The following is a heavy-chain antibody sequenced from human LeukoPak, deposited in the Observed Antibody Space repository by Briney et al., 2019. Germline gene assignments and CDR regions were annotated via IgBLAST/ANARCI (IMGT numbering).Heavy chain of an antibody. V-gene: IGHV4-59*01. J-gene: IGHJ2*01. CDR2: IYYSGST. Sequence: SETLSLTCTVSGGSISSYYWSWIRQPPGKGLEWIGYIYYSGSTNYNPSLKSRVTISVDSSKNQFSLKLSSVTAADTAVYYCARDSNFDWLLTIGPSRYFDLWGRGTLVTVSS. D-gene: IGHD3-9*01. CDR3: ARDSNFDWLLTIGPSRYFDL. CDR1: GGSISSYY.